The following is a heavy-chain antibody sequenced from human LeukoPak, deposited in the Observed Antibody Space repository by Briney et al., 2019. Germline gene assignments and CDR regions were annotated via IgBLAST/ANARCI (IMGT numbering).Heavy chain of an antibody. D-gene: IGHD3-22*01. Sequence: SETLSLTCTVSGGSISSYYWSWIRQPPGKGLEWIGYIYYSGSTNYNPSLKSRVTISVDTSKNQFSLKLSSVTAADTAVYYCARGTKTYYYDSSGYDTWGQGTLVTVSS. CDR2: IYYSGST. V-gene: IGHV4-59*01. J-gene: IGHJ5*02. CDR3: ARGTKTYYYDSSGYDT. CDR1: GGSISSYY.